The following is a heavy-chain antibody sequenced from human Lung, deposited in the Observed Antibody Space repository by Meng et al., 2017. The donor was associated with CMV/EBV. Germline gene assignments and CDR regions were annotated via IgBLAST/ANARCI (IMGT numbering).Heavy chain of an antibody. CDR2: FVNYVDT. D-gene: IGHD2-15*01. CDR3: ASGTPGRSYCDY. J-gene: IGHJ4*02. Sequence: QVHRLQCGPGVKEPGASGWVSCKASGYTFGSYGICWVRQAPGRGLEWMGWFVNYVDTYPAPKFQGRVTMTTDTHTNTAFMELRSLTSDDTAVYYCASGTPGRSYCDYWGQGTLVTVSS. CDR1: GYTFGSYG. V-gene: IGHV1-18*01.